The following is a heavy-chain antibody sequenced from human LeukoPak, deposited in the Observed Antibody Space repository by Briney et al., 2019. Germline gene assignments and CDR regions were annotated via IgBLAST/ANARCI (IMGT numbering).Heavy chain of an antibody. D-gene: IGHD3-9*01. Sequence: GGSLRLSCAASGFSVSDNYMSWVRQAPGKGLDWVSIIYSGGATYYSDSVEGRFTISRDPSKNTVYLQMNSLRAEDTAVYYCAKITLTGGWGNYYYYMDVWGKGTTVTVSS. V-gene: IGHV3-53*01. J-gene: IGHJ6*03. CDR2: IYSGGAT. CDR1: GFSVSDNY. CDR3: AKITLTGGWGNYYYYMDV.